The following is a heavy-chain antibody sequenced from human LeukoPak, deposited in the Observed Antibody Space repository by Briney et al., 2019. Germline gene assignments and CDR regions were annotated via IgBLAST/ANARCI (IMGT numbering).Heavy chain of an antibody. CDR1: GFTVSSNY. V-gene: IGHV3-66*01. CDR2: IYSGGST. D-gene: IGHD3-10*01. Sequence: GGSPRLSCAASGFTVSSNYMSWVRQAPGKGLEWVSVIYSGGSTYYADSVKGRFTISRDNSKNTLYLQMNSLRAEDTAVYYCARNYGSGSYHALFFDYWGQGTLVTVSS. J-gene: IGHJ4*02. CDR3: ARNYGSGSYHALFFDY.